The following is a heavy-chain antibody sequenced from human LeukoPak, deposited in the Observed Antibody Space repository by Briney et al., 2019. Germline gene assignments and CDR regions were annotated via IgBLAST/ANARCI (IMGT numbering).Heavy chain of an antibody. CDR2: ISSGGST. V-gene: IGHV4-59*01. D-gene: IGHD3-16*01. Sequence: SETLSLTCTVSGGSINTYFWSWIRQPPGKGLEWIGYISSGGSTNYNPSLKSRVTISVDTSKNQFSLKLSSVTAADTAVYYCARGSAYHNYWGQGTLVPVSS. J-gene: IGHJ4*02. CDR1: GGSINTYF. CDR3: ARGSAYHNY.